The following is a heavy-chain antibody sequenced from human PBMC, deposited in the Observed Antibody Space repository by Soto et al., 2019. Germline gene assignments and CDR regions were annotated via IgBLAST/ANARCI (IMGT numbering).Heavy chain of an antibody. V-gene: IGHV4-30-2*01. CDR1: GDSITSVGYS. CDR2: IYHTGTT. Sequence: PSETLSLTCAVSGDSITSVGYSWSWIRQPPGKALEWIGYIYHTGTTYYTAALKSRVTISLDRSKNRISLSLNSVTAADTAVYYCAATVFGEYSHYALDVWGQGPTVT. J-gene: IGHJ6*02. D-gene: IGHD3-3*01. CDR3: AATVFGEYSHYALDV.